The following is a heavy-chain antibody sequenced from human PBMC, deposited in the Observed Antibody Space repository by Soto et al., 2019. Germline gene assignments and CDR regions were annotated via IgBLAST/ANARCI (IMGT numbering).Heavy chain of an antibody. Sequence: QVQLQESGPGLVKPSQTLSLTCTVSGGSISSGIYYWSWIRQPPGKGLEWIGYIYWSGSTYYNPPLKSRVSMSVDESNNQFSLKLTSVTAADTAVYYCAGATDYGDYGFLAFWGQGALVTVTS. CDR1: GGSISSGIYY. V-gene: IGHV4-30-4*01. CDR3: AGATDYGDYGFLAF. CDR2: IYWSGST. J-gene: IGHJ4*02. D-gene: IGHD4-17*01.